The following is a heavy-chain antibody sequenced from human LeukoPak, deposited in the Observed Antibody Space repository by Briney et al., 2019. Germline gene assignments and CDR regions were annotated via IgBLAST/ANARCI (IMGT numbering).Heavy chain of an antibody. V-gene: IGHV4-34*01. CDR2: INHSGST. CDR1: GGSFSGYY. CDR3: ARGRAYVLRFLEWSSRAYFDY. D-gene: IGHD3-3*01. Sequence: PSETLSLTCAVYGGSFSGYYWSWIRQPPGKGLEWIGEINHSGSTNYNPSLKSRVTISVDTSKNQFSLKPSSVTAADTAVYYCARGRAYVLRFLEWSSRAYFDYWGQGTLVTVSS. J-gene: IGHJ4*02.